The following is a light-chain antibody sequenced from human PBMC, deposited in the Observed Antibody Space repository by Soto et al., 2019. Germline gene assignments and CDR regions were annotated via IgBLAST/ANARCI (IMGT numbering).Light chain of an antibody. Sequence: EIVLTQSPGTLSLAPEERATLSCRASQSVYKNFLAWYQQKPGQAPRLLINGASNRATGIPDRFSGSGSGTDFYLTLDRLEPEDFAVYFCQLYGSSPPTFGGGTKVAIK. V-gene: IGKV3-20*01. CDR2: GAS. CDR3: QLYGSSPPT. J-gene: IGKJ4*01. CDR1: QSVYKNF.